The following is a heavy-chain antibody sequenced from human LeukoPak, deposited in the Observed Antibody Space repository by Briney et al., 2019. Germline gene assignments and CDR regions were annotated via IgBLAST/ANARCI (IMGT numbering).Heavy chain of an antibody. V-gene: IGHV3-21*01. J-gene: IGHJ4*02. CDR1: GFTFSSYS. CDR2: ISSSSSYI. Sequence: SPGGSLRLSCAASGFTFSSYSMNWVRQAPGKGLEWVSSISSSSSYIYYADSVKGRFTISRGNAKNSLYLQMNSLRAEDTAVYYCARGGIAVAGTVVDYWGQGTLVTVSS. D-gene: IGHD6-19*01. CDR3: ARGGIAVAGTVVDY.